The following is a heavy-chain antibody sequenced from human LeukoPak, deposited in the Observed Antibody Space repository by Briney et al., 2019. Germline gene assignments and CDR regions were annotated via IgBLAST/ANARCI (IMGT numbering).Heavy chain of an antibody. CDR2: ISYDGSNK. V-gene: IGHV3-30*18. Sequence: PGRSLRLSCAASGFTFSSYGMHWVRQAPGKGLEWVAVISYDGSNKYYADSVKGRFTISRDNSKNTLYLQMNSLRAEDTAVYYCAKDVSDYGDYPEFGLWGQETLVTVSS. J-gene: IGHJ4*02. CDR1: GFTFSSYG. D-gene: IGHD4-17*01. CDR3: AKDVSDYGDYPEFGL.